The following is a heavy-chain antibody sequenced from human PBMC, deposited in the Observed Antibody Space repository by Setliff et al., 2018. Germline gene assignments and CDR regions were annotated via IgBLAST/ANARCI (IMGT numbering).Heavy chain of an antibody. Sequence: PGGSLRLSCAASGISSYTMSWVRQAPGKGLEWVASISSSSGHIYHAASVRGRFTISRDNTKNSLYLQMDSLRVEDTAVYYCAGRLGASTRYYYYGLDVWGQGTTVTVS. CDR1: GISSYT. CDR3: AGRLGASTRYYYYGLDV. J-gene: IGHJ6*02. V-gene: IGHV3-21*01. CDR2: ISSSSGHI. D-gene: IGHD3-16*01.